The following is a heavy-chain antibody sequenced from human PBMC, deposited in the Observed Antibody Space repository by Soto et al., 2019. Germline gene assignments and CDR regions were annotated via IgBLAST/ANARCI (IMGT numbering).Heavy chain of an antibody. J-gene: IGHJ4*02. CDR2: ISGSGTIT. CDR1: GFTFSTYA. V-gene: IGHV3-23*01. CDR3: AKVKRSEYDILTGLDH. Sequence: GGSLRLSCAASGFTFSTYAMSWVRQAPGKGLEWVSAISGSGTITYYADSVKGRFTISRDNSKNTLYLQMNSLRAEDTAVYYCAKVKRSEYDILTGLDHWGQGTLVTVSS. D-gene: IGHD3-9*01.